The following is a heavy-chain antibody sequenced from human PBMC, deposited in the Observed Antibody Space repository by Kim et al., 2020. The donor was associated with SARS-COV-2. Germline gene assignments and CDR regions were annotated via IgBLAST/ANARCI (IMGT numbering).Heavy chain of an antibody. J-gene: IGHJ4*02. D-gene: IGHD6-19*01. V-gene: IGHV3-15*01. CDR3: TTEGIAVAGTNDY. Sequence: YATPVKGRFTISRDDSKNTLYLQMNSLKTEDTAVYYCTTEGIAVAGTNDYWGQGTLVTVSS.